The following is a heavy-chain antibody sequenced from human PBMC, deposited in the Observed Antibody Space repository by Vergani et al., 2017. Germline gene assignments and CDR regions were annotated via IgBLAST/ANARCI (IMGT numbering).Heavy chain of an antibody. Sequence: QVQLQESGPGLVKPSQTLSLTCTVSGGSISSGSYYWSWIRQPARKGLEWIGRIYTSGSTYYNPSLKSRVTISVDTSKNQFSLKLSSVTAADTAVYYCANDNFIVVVPADPTLDAFDIWGQGTMVTVSS. J-gene: IGHJ3*02. D-gene: IGHD2-2*01. V-gene: IGHV4-61*02. CDR2: IYTSGST. CDR3: ANDNFIVVVPADPTLDAFDI. CDR1: GGSISSGSYY.